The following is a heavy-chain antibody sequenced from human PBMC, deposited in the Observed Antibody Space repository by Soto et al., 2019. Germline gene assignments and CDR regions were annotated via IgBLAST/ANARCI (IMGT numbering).Heavy chain of an antibody. CDR1: GASISSYY. CDR2: IYLGGSI. CDR3: VRHAQWIIRAY. J-gene: IGHJ4*02. D-gene: IGHD5-12*01. Sequence: PSETLSLTCSVSGASISSYYYTWIRQTPGKGLEWIGYIYLGGSINYNPSFKSRVIISVDTSKNQFSLKLSSVTAADTAVYYCVRHAQWIIRAYWGQGSLVTVSS. V-gene: IGHV4-59*08.